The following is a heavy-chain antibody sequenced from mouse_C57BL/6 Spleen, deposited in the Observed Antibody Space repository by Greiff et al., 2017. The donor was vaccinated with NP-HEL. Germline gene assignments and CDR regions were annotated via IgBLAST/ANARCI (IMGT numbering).Heavy chain of an antibody. CDR3: ARSVHDYENFDY. CDR2: INPSSGYT. D-gene: IGHD2-4*01. Sequence: QVQLKESGAELAKPGASVKLSCKASGYTFTSYWMHWVKQRPGQGLEWIGYINPSSGYTKYNQKFKDKATLTADKSSRTAYMQLSSLTYEDSAVYYCARSVHDYENFDYWGQGTTLTVSS. J-gene: IGHJ2*01. CDR1: GYTFTSYW. V-gene: IGHV1-7*01.